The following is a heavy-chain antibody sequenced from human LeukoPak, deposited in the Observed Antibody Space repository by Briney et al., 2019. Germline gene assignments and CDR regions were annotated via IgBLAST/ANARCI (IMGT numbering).Heavy chain of an antibody. D-gene: IGHD2-8*01. Sequence: PGGSLRLSCAASGFTFSDYYMSWIRQAPGKGLEWVSYISSSGSTIYYADSVKGRFTISRDNAKNSLYLQMNSLRAEDTAVYYCARDLPSLMAAFDYWGQGTLVTVSS. CDR3: ARDLPSLMAAFDY. V-gene: IGHV3-11*01. CDR2: ISSSGSTI. J-gene: IGHJ4*02. CDR1: GFTFSDYY.